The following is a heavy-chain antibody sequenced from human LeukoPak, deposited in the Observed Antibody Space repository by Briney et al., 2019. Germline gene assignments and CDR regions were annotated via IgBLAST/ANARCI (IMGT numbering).Heavy chain of an antibody. V-gene: IGHV3-30-3*01. D-gene: IGHD6-19*01. J-gene: IGHJ4*02. CDR2: ISSDGSNK. CDR3: ARTDTSGWSRPLDC. Sequence: GGSLRLSCAASGFTFSRYALHRVRQAPGKGLEWVAVISSDGSNKYYAGSVEGRFTISRDNYNNTLLLQMNSLRAEDTAVYYCARTDTSGWSRPLDCWGQGTLVTVSS. CDR1: GFTFSRYA.